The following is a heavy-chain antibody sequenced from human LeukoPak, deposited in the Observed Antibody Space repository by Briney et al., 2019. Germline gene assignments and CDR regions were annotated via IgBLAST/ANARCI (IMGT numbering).Heavy chain of an antibody. CDR3: AKLSSSWSFDY. V-gene: IGHV3-23*01. CDR1: GFNFNNYA. J-gene: IGHJ4*02. D-gene: IGHD6-13*01. CDR2: INGGGGNT. Sequence: GGSLRLSCVASGFNFNNYAMSWVRQAPGKGLEWVSGINGGGGNTYYADSVKGRFTISRDNSKNTLYLQMNSLRAEDTAVYFCAKLSSSWSFDYWGQGTLVTVSS.